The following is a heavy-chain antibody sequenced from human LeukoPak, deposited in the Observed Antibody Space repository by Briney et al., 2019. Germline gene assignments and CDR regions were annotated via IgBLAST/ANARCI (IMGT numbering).Heavy chain of an antibody. Sequence: SETLSLTCTVSGYSISSGYYWGWIRQPPGKGLEWIGYIYYSGSTNYNPSLKSRVTISVDTSKKQFSLKLRSVTAADTAVYYCARVSGYDWESFYDYWGQGTLVTVSS. CDR1: GYSISSGYY. J-gene: IGHJ4*02. D-gene: IGHD5-12*01. CDR3: ARVSGYDWESFYDY. V-gene: IGHV4-61*01. CDR2: IYYSGST.